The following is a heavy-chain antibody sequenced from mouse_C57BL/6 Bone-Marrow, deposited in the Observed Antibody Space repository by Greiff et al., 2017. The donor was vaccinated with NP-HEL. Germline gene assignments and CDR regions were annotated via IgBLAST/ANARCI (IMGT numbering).Heavy chain of an antibody. CDR2: ISSGGSYT. Sequence: EVQLVESGGDLVKPGGSLKLSCAASGFTFSSYGMSWVRQTPDKRLEWVATISSGGSYTYYPDSVKGRFTISRDNAKNTLYLQMSSLKSEDTAMYYCARRPLITGYWYFDVWGTGTTVTVSS. J-gene: IGHJ1*03. D-gene: IGHD1-1*01. CDR3: ARRPLITGYWYFDV. CDR1: GFTFSSYG. V-gene: IGHV5-6*01.